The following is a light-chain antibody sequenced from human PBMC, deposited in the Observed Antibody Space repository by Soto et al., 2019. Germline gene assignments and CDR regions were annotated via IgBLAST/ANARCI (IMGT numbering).Light chain of an antibody. CDR1: QSITNY. Sequence: DIQMTQSPSALSASVGDRVTITCRASQSITNYLDWYQHKPGQAPNLLIYAASTLQAGVPSRFRGSGSGTDFTLTISSLQPEDFATYFCQQSNSSPPTFGGGNKV. V-gene: IGKV1-39*01. CDR3: QQSNSSPPT. CDR2: AAS. J-gene: IGKJ4*01.